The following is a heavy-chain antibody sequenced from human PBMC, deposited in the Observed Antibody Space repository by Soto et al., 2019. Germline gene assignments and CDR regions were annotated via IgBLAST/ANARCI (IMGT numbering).Heavy chain of an antibody. J-gene: IGHJ4*02. CDR2: ISPIFGTA. Sequence: QVQLVQSGAEVNKPGSSVKVSCKASGGTFSSYAISWVRQAPGQGLEWMGGISPIFGTANYAQKFQGRVTITADESTSQAYMELSSLRSEDTGVYYCARGFSEYSNTGGCWGQGTLVTGSS. D-gene: IGHD4-4*01. V-gene: IGHV1-69*01. CDR1: GGTFSSYA. CDR3: ARGFSEYSNTGGC.